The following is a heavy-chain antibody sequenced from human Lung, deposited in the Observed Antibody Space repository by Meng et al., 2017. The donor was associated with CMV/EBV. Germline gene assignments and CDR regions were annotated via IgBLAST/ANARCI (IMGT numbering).Heavy chain of an antibody. CDR2: VNAGNGNT. CDR3: ASERWGSGYLDL. V-gene: IGHV1-3*01. J-gene: IGHJ2*01. CDR1: GHPFSNYA. D-gene: IGHD4-23*01. Sequence: QVQLVQSGAEVKKPGASVQVSCKASGHPFSNYAMHWVRQAPGQRFEWMGLVNAGNGNTRYSQKFQGRVTISRDTSASTVYMELSSLTSEDTAVYYCASERWGSGYLDLWGRGSLVTVSS.